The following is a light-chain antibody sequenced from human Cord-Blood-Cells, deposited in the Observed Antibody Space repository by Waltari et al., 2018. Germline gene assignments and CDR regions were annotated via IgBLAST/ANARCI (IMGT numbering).Light chain of an antibody. Sequence: DIQLTQSPSSLSASVGDRVTITSRASQGISKYLAWYQQKPGKVPKLLIYAASTLQSGVPSRFSGSGSGTDFTLTISSLQPEDVATYYCQKYNSAPPFTFGPGTKVDIK. CDR2: AAS. V-gene: IGKV1-27*01. CDR3: QKYNSAPPFT. CDR1: QGISKY. J-gene: IGKJ3*01.